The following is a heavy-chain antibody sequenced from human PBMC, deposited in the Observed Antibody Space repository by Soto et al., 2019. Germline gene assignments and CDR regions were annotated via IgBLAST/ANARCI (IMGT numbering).Heavy chain of an antibody. Sequence: GGSLRLSCAASGFTFSTYGMHWVRQAPGKGLEWVAFIQYHGINKDYADSVKGRFTISRDNSRNTLYLQMNSLRAEDTAVYYCARGLDYDSSGYYLDFWGQGALVTVSS. V-gene: IGHV3-30*02. CDR2: IQYHGINK. J-gene: IGHJ4*02. CDR1: GFTFSTYG. CDR3: ARGLDYDSSGYYLDF. D-gene: IGHD3-22*01.